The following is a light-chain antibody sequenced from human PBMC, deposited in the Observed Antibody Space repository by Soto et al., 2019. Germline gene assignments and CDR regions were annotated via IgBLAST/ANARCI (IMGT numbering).Light chain of an antibody. V-gene: IGLV3-21*04. CDR2: YDS. CDR1: NIGSKS. J-gene: IGLJ2*01. CDR3: QVWNSSSAYVV. Sequence: SYELTQPPSVSVAPGKTARITCGGNNIGSKSVHWYQQKPGQAPVLVIYYDSDRPSGSPERFSGSNSGNTATLTIGRVEAGDEADYYCQVWNSSSAYVVFGGGTKLTVL.